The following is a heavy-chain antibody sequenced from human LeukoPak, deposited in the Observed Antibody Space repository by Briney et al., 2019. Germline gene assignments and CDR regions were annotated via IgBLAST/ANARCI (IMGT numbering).Heavy chain of an antibody. V-gene: IGHV4-4*09. Sequence: SETLSLTCAVSGGSISSYYWSWIRQPPGKGLEWIGYIYTSGSTNYNPSLKSRVTISVDTSKSQFSLKLSSVTAADTAVYYCARLSGIAARPGWFDPWGQGTLVTVSS. CDR2: IYTSGST. D-gene: IGHD6-6*01. CDR3: ARLSGIAARPGWFDP. CDR1: GGSISSYY. J-gene: IGHJ5*02.